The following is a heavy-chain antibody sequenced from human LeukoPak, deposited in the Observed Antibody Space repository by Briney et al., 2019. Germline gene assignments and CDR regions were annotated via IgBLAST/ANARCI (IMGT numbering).Heavy chain of an antibody. D-gene: IGHD6-13*01. V-gene: IGHV4-59*01. CDR3: ARGAAAGTGWFDP. J-gene: IGHJ5*02. CDR2: TYYSGST. CDR1: GGSISSYY. Sequence: PSETLSLTCTVSGGSISSYYWSWIRQPPGNGLEYIGYTYYSGSTNYNPSLKSRVTISVDTSKNQFSLKLSSVTAADTAVYYCARGAAAGTGWFDPWGQGTLVTVSS.